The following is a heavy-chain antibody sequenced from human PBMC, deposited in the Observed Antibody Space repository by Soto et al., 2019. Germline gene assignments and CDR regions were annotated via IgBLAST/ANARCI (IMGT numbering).Heavy chain of an antibody. V-gene: IGHV3-7*03. CDR3: ARVFYDSSGYYYGGDAFDI. D-gene: IGHD3-22*01. J-gene: IGHJ3*02. Sequence: PGGALRLSCAASGFTFSIYCMSWVRQAPGKGLEWVANIKQDGSEKYYVDSVKGRFTISRDNAKNSLHLQMNSLRAEDTAVYYCARVFYDSSGYYYGGDAFDIWGQATMVTVSS. CDR1: GFTFSIYC. CDR2: IKQDGSEK.